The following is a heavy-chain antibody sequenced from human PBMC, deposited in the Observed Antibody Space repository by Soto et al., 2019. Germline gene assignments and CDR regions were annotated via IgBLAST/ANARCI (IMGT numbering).Heavy chain of an antibody. V-gene: IGHV3-23*01. CDR1: GFTFSSYA. CDR3: AKPSYGAGTSPLLRLDY. Sequence: PGGSLRLSCAASGFTFSSYAMNWVRQAPGKGLEWVSVISGSGGSTYYADSVKGRFTISRDNSKNTLYVQMNSLRAEDTAVYYCAKPSYGAGTSPLLRLDYWGQGTLLTLS. D-gene: IGHD3-10*01. J-gene: IGHJ4*02. CDR2: ISGSGGST.